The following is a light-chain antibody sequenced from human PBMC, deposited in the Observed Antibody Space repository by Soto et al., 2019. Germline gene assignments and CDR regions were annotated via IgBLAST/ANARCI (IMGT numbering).Light chain of an antibody. V-gene: IGKV3-11*01. CDR2: GAS. J-gene: IGKJ4*01. CDR3: QQRSNWPSLT. Sequence: EIVLTQFPATLSLSPGERATVSCRASQSVSSYLAWYQQKPGQAPRLLIQGASSRATGIPARFSGSGSETDFTLTISSLEPEDSAVYYCQQRSNWPSLTFGGGTKVDIK. CDR1: QSVSSY.